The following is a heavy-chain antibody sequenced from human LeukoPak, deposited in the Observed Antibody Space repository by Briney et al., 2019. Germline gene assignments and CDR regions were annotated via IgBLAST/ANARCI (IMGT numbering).Heavy chain of an antibody. Sequence: PGGSLTLSCAVSGITLSNYAMSCVRQAPGEGLEWVAGISDRSGRTNYADSVQDRLTIARDNSKNTLYLQMNSLRAEETAVYFCAKRGVVIRVILVGFHKEAYYFDSWGQGALVTVSS. CDR3: AKRGVVIRVILVGFHKEAYYFDS. D-gene: IGHD3-10*01. J-gene: IGHJ4*02. CDR1: GITLSNYA. CDR2: ISDRSGRT. V-gene: IGHV3-23*01.